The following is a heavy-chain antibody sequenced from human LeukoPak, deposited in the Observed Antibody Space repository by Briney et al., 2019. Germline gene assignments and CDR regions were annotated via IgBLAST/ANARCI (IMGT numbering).Heavy chain of an antibody. CDR1: GFTFSSYA. CDR3: ARGHFWSGHGDY. D-gene: IGHD3-3*02. Sequence: PGGSLRLSCAASGFTFSSYAMSWVRQAPGKGLEWVSAISGSGGSTYYADSVKGRFTTSRDNSKNTLYLQMNSLRAEDTAVYYCARGHFWSGHGDYWGQGTLVTVSS. J-gene: IGHJ4*02. CDR2: ISGSGGST. V-gene: IGHV3-23*01.